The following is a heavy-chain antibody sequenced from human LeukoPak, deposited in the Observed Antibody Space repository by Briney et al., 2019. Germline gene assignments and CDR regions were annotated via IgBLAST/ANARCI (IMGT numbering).Heavy chain of an antibody. V-gene: IGHV3-30-3*01. CDR2: ISYDGSNK. D-gene: IGHD3-16*02. Sequence: TGGSQRLSCAASGFTFSSYAMHWVRQAPGKGLEWVAVISYDGSNKYYADSVKGRFTISRDNSKNTLYLQMNSLRAEDTAVYYCARDSWVIKYYFDYWGQGTLVTVSS. CDR1: GFTFSSYA. J-gene: IGHJ4*02. CDR3: ARDSWVIKYYFDY.